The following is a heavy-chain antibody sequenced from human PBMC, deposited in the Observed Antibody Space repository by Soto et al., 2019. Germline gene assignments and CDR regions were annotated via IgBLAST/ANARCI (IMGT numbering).Heavy chain of an antibody. V-gene: IGHV3-30-3*01. Sequence: QVQLVESGGGVVQPGRSLRLSCAASGFTFSSYAMHWVRQAPGKGLEWVAVISYDGSNKYYADSVKGRFTISRDNSXXTLYRQMNSLRAEDTAVYYCARDPRFLEWFRWFDPWGQGTLVTVSS. CDR1: GFTFSSYA. CDR3: ARDPRFLEWFRWFDP. CDR2: ISYDGSNK. J-gene: IGHJ5*02. D-gene: IGHD3-3*01.